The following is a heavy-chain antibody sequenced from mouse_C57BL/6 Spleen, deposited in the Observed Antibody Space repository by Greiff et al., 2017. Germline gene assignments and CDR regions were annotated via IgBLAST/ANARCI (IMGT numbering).Heavy chain of an antibody. Sequence: VMLVESGAELARPGASVKLSCKASGYTFTSYGISWVKQRTGQGHEWIGEIYPRSGNTYYNEKFKGKATLTADKSSSTAYMELRSLTSEDSAVYFCARGGGSSYYAMDYWGQGTSGTVSS. CDR3: ARGGGSSYYAMDY. CDR2: IYPRSGNT. D-gene: IGHD1-1*01. CDR1: GYTFTSYG. V-gene: IGHV1-81*01. J-gene: IGHJ4*01.